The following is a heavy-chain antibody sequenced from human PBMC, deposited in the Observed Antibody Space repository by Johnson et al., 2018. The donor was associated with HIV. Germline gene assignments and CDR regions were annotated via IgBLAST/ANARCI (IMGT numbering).Heavy chain of an antibody. V-gene: IGHV3-30-3*01. J-gene: IGHJ3*02. CDR2: ISYDGSNK. D-gene: IGHD1-26*01. CDR1: GFTFSDYA. CDR3: ARDRSYLDALDI. Sequence: QVQLVESGGNVVQPGRSLRLSCAASGFTFSDYAMHWVRQAPGKGLEWVAVISYDGSNKYYADSVKGRFTISRDNSKNTLYLQMNSLRAEDTAVFYCARDRSYLDALDIWGQGTMVTVSS.